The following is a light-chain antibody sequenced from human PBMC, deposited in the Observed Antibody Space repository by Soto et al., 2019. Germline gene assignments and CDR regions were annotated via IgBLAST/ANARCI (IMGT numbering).Light chain of an antibody. CDR3: ATWDDSLNGWV. J-gene: IGLJ3*02. Sequence: QSVLTQPPSASGTPGQTVAISCSGSSSNIGSNTVNWYQQFPGTAPKLLIYGNNQRPSGVPDRLSGSKSDTSASLAISGLLSEGESDYYCATWDDSLNGWVFGGGTKLTVL. CDR2: GNN. V-gene: IGLV1-44*01. CDR1: SSNIGSNT.